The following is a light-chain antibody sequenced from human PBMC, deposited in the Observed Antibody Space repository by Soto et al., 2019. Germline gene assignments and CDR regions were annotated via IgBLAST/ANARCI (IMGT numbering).Light chain of an antibody. V-gene: IGLV2-14*01. CDR1: SDDVGGYAY. CDR2: EVS. J-gene: IGLJ2*01. CDR3: NLYTGSSTFDVV. Sequence: QSVLTQPASVSGSPGQSITISCTGTSDDVGGYAYVSWYQHYPGKAPKLIISEVSNRPSGVSDRFSGSRSGNTASLTISGLQAEDEADYYCNLYTGSSTFDVVFGGGTKLTVL.